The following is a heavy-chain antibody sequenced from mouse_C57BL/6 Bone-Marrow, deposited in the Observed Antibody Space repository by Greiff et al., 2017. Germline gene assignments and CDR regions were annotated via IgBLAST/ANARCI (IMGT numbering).Heavy chain of an antibody. Sequence: QVQLQQSGAELARPGASVKMSCKASGYTFTSYTMHWVKQRPGQGLEWIGYINPISGYTKYNQKFKDKATLTADKSSSTAYMQLGILTSEDSAVYYCARWAYGNYVSWFAYWGQGTLVTVSA. CDR3: ARWAYGNYVSWFAY. J-gene: IGHJ3*01. CDR2: INPISGYT. CDR1: GYTFTSYT. V-gene: IGHV1-4*01. D-gene: IGHD2-1*01.